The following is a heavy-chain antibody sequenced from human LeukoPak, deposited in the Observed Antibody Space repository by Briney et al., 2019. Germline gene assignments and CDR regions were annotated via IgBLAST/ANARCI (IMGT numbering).Heavy chain of an antibody. Sequence: GGSLRLSCAASGFTFSDYYMSWIRQAPGKGLEWVSYISSSGSTIYYADSVKGRFTISRDNAKNSLYLQMNSLRAEDTAVYYCAGEGYSYAKVHYYGMDVWGQGTTVTVSS. D-gene: IGHD5-18*01. CDR1: GFTFSDYY. J-gene: IGHJ6*02. V-gene: IGHV3-11*01. CDR2: ISSSGSTI. CDR3: AGEGYSYAKVHYYGMDV.